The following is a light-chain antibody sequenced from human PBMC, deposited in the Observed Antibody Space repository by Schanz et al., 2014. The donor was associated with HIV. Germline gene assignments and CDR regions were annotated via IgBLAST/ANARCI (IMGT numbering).Light chain of an antibody. Sequence: QSVLTQPPSLSEAPRQRVTISCSGSSSNIGNNAVNWYQQLPGTAPKLLIYSNNQRPSGVPDRFSGSKSGTSASLAISGLQSEDEADYYCATWVDSLKGWVFGGGTKLTVL. CDR1: SSNIGNNA. V-gene: IGLV1-44*01. CDR2: SNN. CDR3: ATWVDSLKGWV. J-gene: IGLJ3*02.